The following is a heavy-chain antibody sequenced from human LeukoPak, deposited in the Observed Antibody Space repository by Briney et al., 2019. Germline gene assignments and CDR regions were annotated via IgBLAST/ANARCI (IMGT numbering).Heavy chain of an antibody. J-gene: IGHJ4*02. V-gene: IGHV4-30-4*08. D-gene: IGHD4-23*01. CDR1: GGSIGSGDHY. CDR3: AREGGYGGHSVLDY. Sequence: SQTLSLTCTVSGGSIGSGDHYWSWIRQPPGKGLEWIGYIYYSGSTYYNPSLKSRVAISVDTSKKQFSLKMSSVTAADTAVYYCAREGGYGGHSVLDYWGQGTLVTVSS. CDR2: IYYSGST.